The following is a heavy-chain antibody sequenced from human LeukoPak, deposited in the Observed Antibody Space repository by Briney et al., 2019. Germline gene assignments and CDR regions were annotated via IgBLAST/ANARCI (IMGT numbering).Heavy chain of an antibody. CDR2: ISGSGGST. CDR3: ANGRLLNFFDY. Sequence: GGSLRLSCAASGFTFSSYAMSWVRRAPGKGLEWVSAISGSGGSTYYADSVKGRFTISRDNSKNTLYLQMNSLRAEDTAVYYCANGRLLNFFDYWGQGTLVTVSS. D-gene: IGHD6-25*01. CDR1: GFTFSSYA. J-gene: IGHJ4*02. V-gene: IGHV3-23*01.